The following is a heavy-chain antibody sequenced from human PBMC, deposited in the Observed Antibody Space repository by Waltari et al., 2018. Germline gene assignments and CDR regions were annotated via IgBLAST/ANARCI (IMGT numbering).Heavy chain of an antibody. CDR1: GGTFGTYA. J-gene: IGHJ3*01. V-gene: IGHV1-69*12. Sequence: QVHLVQSGAEVRKPGSPVKVSCEASGGTFGTYAISWVRQAPGQGLEWMGGIIPIYGTPNYAQKFQGRVNVAADELTTTAYMELSSLRSDDTAVYYCAKRIVGGPFDVWGQGTMVTVSS. CDR3: AKRIVGGPFDV. D-gene: IGHD1-26*01. CDR2: IIPIYGTP.